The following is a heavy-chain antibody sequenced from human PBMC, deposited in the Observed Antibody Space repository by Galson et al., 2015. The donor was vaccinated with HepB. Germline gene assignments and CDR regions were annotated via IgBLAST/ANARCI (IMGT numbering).Heavy chain of an antibody. CDR3: ARGTAMVTGVLGGAGGPAPNYYYYYGMDV. V-gene: IGHV1-69*13. D-gene: IGHD5-18*01. CDR1: GGTFSSYA. Sequence: SVKVSCKASGGTFSSYAISWVRQAPGQGLEWMGGIIPIFGTANYAQKFQGRVTITADESTSTAYMELSSLRSEDTAVYYCARGTAMVTGVLGGAGGPAPNYYYYYGMDVWGQGTTVTVSS. CDR2: IIPIFGTA. J-gene: IGHJ6*02.